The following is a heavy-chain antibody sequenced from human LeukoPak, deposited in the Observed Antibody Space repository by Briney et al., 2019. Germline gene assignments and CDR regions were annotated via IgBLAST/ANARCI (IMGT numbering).Heavy chain of an antibody. CDR1: GFTFSSYW. Sequence: GGSLRLSCAASGFTFSSYWMSWVRQAPGKGLEWVANVKQDGSEKYYVDSVKGRFTISRDNAKNSLYLQMNSLRAEDTAVYYCARLRDVDSSIWPAYFDYWGQGTLVTVSS. D-gene: IGHD6-13*01. J-gene: IGHJ4*02. CDR3: ARLRDVDSSIWPAYFDY. CDR2: VKQDGSEK. V-gene: IGHV3-7*01.